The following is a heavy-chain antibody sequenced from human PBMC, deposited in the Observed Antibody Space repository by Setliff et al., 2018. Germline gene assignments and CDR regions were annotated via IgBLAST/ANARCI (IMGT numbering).Heavy chain of an antibody. CDR1: GHSISSRYY. J-gene: IGHJ4*02. V-gene: IGHV4-38-2*02. CDR2: IYHSGSA. Sequence: PSETLSLTCTVSGHSISSRYYWGWIRQPPGKGLAWIGSIYHSGSAYYNPSLKSRVTISVDMSKNQFSLKLSSVTAADTAVHYCARLRPERGSGTPDYWGQGALVTVSS. D-gene: IGHD3-10*01. CDR3: ARLRPERGSGTPDY.